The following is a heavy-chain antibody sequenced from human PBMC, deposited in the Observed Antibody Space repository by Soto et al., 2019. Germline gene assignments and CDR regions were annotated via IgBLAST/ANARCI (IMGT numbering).Heavy chain of an antibody. CDR1: GFTFSNCA. J-gene: IGHJ1*01. V-gene: IGHV3-23*01. CDR2: ISGSGGST. D-gene: IGHD3-22*01. Sequence: PGGSLRLSCTASGFTFSNCAMNWVRQAPGKGLEWVSAISGSGGSTYYADSVKGRFTISRDNSKNTLYLQMNSLRAEDTAVYYCARDRVESGYPEYFQPWGPGTLFTVSS. CDR3: ARDRVESGYPEYFQP.